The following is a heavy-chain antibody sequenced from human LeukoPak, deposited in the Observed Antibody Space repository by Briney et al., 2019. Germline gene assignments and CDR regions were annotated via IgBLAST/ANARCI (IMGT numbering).Heavy chain of an antibody. CDR3: ARDLGGPLVRGAFDI. CDR1: GYTFTSYY. CDR2: INPSGGST. Sequence: GASVKVSCKASGYTFTSYYMHWVRQAPGQGLEWMGIINPSGGSTSYAQKFQGRVTMTRDTSTSTVYMELSSLRSEDTAVYYCARDLGGPLVRGAFDIWGQGTMVTVSS. J-gene: IGHJ3*02. V-gene: IGHV1-46*01. D-gene: IGHD1-26*01.